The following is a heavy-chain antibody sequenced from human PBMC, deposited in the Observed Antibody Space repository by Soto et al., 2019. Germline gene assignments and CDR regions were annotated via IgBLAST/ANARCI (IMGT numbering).Heavy chain of an antibody. CDR2: INQDGSEK. CDR1: GFTFSSYW. J-gene: IGHJ4*02. CDR3: ARDTYSSGWYFDY. D-gene: IGHD6-19*01. Sequence: GGSLRLSCAASGFTFSSYWMSWVRQAPGKGLEWVANINQDGSEKYYVDSVKGRFTISRDNAKNSLYLQMNSLRAEDTAVYYCARDTYSSGWYFDYWGQGTLVTVSS. V-gene: IGHV3-7*03.